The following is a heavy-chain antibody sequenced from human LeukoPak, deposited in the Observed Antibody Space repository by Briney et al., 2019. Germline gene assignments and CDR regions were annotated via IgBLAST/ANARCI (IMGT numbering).Heavy chain of an antibody. V-gene: IGHV1-8*01. J-gene: IGHJ4*01. D-gene: IGHD2-2*01. CDR3: ARNTRTYGDFDY. Sequence: ASVKVSCKASGYTFTTYDINWVRQAPGQGLEWVGWMNLNSGNTGYAQKFQGRVTLTRDTSISTAYMELNSLRSDDTAMYYGARNTRTYGDFDYWGHGTLVTVSS. CDR1: GYTFTTYD. CDR2: MNLNSGNT.